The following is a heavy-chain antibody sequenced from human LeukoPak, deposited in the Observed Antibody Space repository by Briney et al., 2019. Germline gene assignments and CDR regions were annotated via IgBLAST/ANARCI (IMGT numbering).Heavy chain of an antibody. CDR2: INPSGGST. CDR1: GYTLTSYY. J-gene: IGHJ6*03. Sequence: ASVKVSCKASGYTLTSYYMHWVRQAPGQGLEWMGIINPSGGSTSYAQKFKGRVNMTRDMSTSTVYMELSSLRSEDKAVYYCARDGPQQQLSPNYYYYYMDVWGKGTTVTVSS. D-gene: IGHD6-13*01. CDR3: ARDGPQQQLSPNYYYYYMDV. V-gene: IGHV1-46*01.